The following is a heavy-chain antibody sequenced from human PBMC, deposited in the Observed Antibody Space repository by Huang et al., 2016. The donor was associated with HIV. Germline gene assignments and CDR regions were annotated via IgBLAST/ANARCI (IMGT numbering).Heavy chain of an antibody. V-gene: IGHV1-24*01. CDR1: GYTVSELS. Sequence: QVQLVESGAELKKPGASVRVSCKVSGYTVSELSLHWVRQAPEKGLEWMGGFDPEEGETIYAQRLQGRVTMTEDTSPDTAYMELSSLRPEDTAVYYCATSTPDVGAGVLRSAFDIWGQGTMVTVSS. D-gene: IGHD2-15*01. J-gene: IGHJ3*02. CDR3: ATSTPDVGAGVLRSAFDI. CDR2: FDPEEGET.